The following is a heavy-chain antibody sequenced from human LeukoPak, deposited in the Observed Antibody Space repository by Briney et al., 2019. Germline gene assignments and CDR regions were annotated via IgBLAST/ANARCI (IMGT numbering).Heavy chain of an antibody. D-gene: IGHD3-3*01. Sequence: GGSLRLSCAASGFTFSDYYMSWIRQAPGKGLEWVSYISSSGSIIYYADSVKGRFTISRDNAKNSLYLQMNSLRAEDTAVYYCARSGVSGSYDFWSGYSPYYFDYWGQGTLVTVSS. V-gene: IGHV3-11*01. CDR3: ARSGVSGSYDFWSGYSPYYFDY. J-gene: IGHJ4*02. CDR1: GFTFSDYY. CDR2: ISSSGSII.